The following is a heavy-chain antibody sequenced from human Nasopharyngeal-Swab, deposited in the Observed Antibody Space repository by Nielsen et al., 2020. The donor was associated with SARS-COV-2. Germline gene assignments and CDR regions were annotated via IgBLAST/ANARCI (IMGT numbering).Heavy chain of an antibody. CDR2: ISSSSSYT. Sequence: GESLKISCAASGFTFSDYYTSWIRQAPGKGLEWVSYISSSSSYTNYADSVKGRFTISRDNAKNSLYLQMNSLRVEDTALYYCAKDSGAGFCSGGTCFPTNHWGQGTLVTVSS. J-gene: IGHJ5*02. CDR1: GFTFSDYY. V-gene: IGHV3-11*05. CDR3: AKDSGAGFCSGGTCFPTNH. D-gene: IGHD2-15*01.